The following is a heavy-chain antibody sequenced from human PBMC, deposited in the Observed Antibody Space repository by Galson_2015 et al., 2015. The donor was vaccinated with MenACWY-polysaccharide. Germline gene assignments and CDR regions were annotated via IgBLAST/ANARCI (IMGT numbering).Heavy chain of an antibody. CDR3: ARDPHQKASTWPTGRFYY. CDR2: INTNTGNP. Sequence: SVKVSCKASGYTFTTYAMNRVRQAPGQGLEWMGGINTNTGNPTYAQSFTGRFVFSLDASVSTAYLQISSLKAEDTAVYYCARDPHQKASTWPTGRFYYWGQGTLVTVSS. J-gene: IGHJ4*02. CDR1: GYTFTTYA. D-gene: IGHD4-17*01. V-gene: IGHV7-4-1*02.